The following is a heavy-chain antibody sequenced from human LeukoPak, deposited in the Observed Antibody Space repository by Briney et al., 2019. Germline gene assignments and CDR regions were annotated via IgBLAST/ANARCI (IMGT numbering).Heavy chain of an antibody. CDR1: GFAFSYYW. V-gene: IGHV3-7*01. CDR2: IKQDGNEK. D-gene: IGHD1-7*01. CDR3: ARDGGNYYDDY. J-gene: IGHJ4*02. Sequence: PGGSLRLSCAASGFAFSYYWMTWVRQAPGMGLEWVANIKQDGNEKYYVDSVKGRFTIPRDNAKSSLYLQMNSLRAEDTAVYYCARDGGNYYDDYWGQGTLVTVSS.